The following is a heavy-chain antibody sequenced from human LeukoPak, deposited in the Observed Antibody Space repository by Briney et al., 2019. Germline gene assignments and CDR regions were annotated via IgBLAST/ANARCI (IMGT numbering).Heavy chain of an antibody. J-gene: IGHJ6*03. D-gene: IGHD3-9*01. V-gene: IGHV3-23*01. CDR2: ISGSGGTT. CDR3: ARVYRTYYDTLMDV. CDR1: GFTFSSYA. Sequence: GGSLRLSCAASGFTFSSYAMSWVRQAPGKGLEWVSSISGSGGTTYYADSVTGRFTISRDNSKNTLYLQMNSLRAEDTTVYYCARVYRTYYDTLMDVWGKGTTVTVSS.